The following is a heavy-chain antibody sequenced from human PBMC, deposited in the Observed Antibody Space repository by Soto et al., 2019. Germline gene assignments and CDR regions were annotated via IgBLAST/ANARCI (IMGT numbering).Heavy chain of an antibody. CDR1: GCIFNDYW. Sequence: GGSLRLSCAASGCIFNDYWMSWVRQAPGKGLEWVGNIKQDGSEKYNADSEKGRFTISRDNAKNPLYLQMNSLRAEGTGVYYCARFFYDSSGYILSPYCYHYGMDAWGQGTPVTVS. V-gene: IGHV3-7*04. D-gene: IGHD3-22*01. CDR3: ARFFYDSSGYILSPYCYHYGMDA. J-gene: IGHJ6*02. CDR2: IKQDGSEK.